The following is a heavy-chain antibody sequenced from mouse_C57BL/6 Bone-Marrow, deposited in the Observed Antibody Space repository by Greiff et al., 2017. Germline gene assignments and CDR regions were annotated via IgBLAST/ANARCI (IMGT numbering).Heavy chain of an antibody. Sequence: VQLQQSGAELVRPGTSVKLSCKASGYTFTSYWMHWVKQRPGQGLEWIGVIDPSDSHTNYNQKLQGKATLTVDTSSSTAYMQLSSLTSVDSAVYYCSITTVVATDWYVVVWGTGTTVTVSS. CDR3: SITTVVATDWYVVV. V-gene: IGHV1-59*01. J-gene: IGHJ1*03. CDR2: IDPSDSHT. D-gene: IGHD1-1*01. CDR1: GYTFTSYW.